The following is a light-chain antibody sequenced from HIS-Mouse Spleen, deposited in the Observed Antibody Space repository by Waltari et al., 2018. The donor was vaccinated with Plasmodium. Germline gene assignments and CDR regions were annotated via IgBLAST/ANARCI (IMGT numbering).Light chain of an antibody. J-gene: IGLJ2*01. V-gene: IGLV1-40*01. CDR1: SSNLGAGYD. CDR3: QSYDSSLSGSV. Sequence: QSVLTQPPSVSGAPGPRVTIPCTGRSSNLGAGYDVPSYQQLPGTAPKLLIYGNGNRPSGVPDRFSGSKSGTSASLAITGLQAEDEADYYCQSYDSSLSGSVFGGGTKLTVL. CDR2: GNG.